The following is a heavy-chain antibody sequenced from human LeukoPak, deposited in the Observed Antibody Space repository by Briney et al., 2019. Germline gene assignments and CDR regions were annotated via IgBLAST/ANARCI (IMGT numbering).Heavy chain of an antibody. CDR2: IYYSGST. CDR1: GASISSYY. Sequence: SETLSLTCTVSGASISSYYWSWIRQPPGKGLEWIGYIYYSGSTNYNPSLKSRVTISVDTSKNQFSLKLSSVTAADTAVYYCARGPYDSSGYYHPALPYYFDYWGQGTLVTVSS. CDR3: ARGPYDSSGYYHPALPYYFDY. J-gene: IGHJ4*02. V-gene: IGHV4-59*12. D-gene: IGHD3-22*01.